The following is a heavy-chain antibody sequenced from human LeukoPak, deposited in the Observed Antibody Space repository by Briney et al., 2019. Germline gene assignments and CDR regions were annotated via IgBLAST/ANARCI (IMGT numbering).Heavy chain of an antibody. D-gene: IGHD7-27*01. V-gene: IGHV4-59*08. CDR3: ARASRTGLGIGSFDY. CDR1: GGSISSYY. Sequence: NPSETLSLTCTVSGGSISSYYWSWIRQPPGKGLEWIGYIYYSGSTNYNPSLKSRVTISVDTSKNQFSLKLSSVTAADTAVYYCARASRTGLGIGSFDYWGQGTLVTVSS. CDR2: IYYSGST. J-gene: IGHJ4*02.